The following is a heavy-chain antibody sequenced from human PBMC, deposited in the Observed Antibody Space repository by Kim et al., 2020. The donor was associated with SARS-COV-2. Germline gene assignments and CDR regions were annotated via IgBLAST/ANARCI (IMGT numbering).Heavy chain of an antibody. CDR3: ARDQSSSWFDDDY. D-gene: IGHD6-13*01. V-gene: IGHV1-18*01. Sequence: YAQKLQGRVTMTTDTSTSTAYMELRSLRSDDTAVYYCARDQSSSWFDDDYWGQGTLVTVSS. J-gene: IGHJ4*02.